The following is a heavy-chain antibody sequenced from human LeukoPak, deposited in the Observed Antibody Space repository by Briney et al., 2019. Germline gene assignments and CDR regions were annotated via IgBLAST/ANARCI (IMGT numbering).Heavy chain of an antibody. CDR1: GGSISSSSYY. CDR2: IYYSGST. D-gene: IGHD3-10*01. CDR3: ASIINYYGSGFFYYYYYMDV. J-gene: IGHJ6*03. Sequence: KPSETLSLTCTVSGGSISSSSYYWGWIRQPPGKGLEWIGSIYYSGSTYYNPSLKSRVTISVDTSKNQFSLKLSSVTAADTAVYYCASIINYYGSGFFYYYYYMDVWGKGTTVTVSS. V-gene: IGHV4-39*07.